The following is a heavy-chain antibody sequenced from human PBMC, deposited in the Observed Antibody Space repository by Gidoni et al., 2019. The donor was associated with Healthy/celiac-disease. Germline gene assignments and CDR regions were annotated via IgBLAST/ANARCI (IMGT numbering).Heavy chain of an antibody. Sequence: EVQLVESGGGLVKPGGSLRLSCAASGFTFSSYSMNWVRQAPGKGLEWVSSISSSSSYIYYADSVKGRFTISRDNAKNSLYLQMNSLRAEDTAVYYCARDCASTYSGYDFDAFDIWGQGTMVTVSS. CDR3: ARDCASTYSGYDFDAFDI. CDR1: GFTFSSYS. V-gene: IGHV3-21*01. J-gene: IGHJ3*02. D-gene: IGHD5-12*01. CDR2: ISSSSSYI.